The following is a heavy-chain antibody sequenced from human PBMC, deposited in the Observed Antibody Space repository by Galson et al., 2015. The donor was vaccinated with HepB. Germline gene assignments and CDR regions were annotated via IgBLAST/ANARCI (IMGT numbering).Heavy chain of an antibody. CDR2: IYYSGST. V-gene: IGHV4-59*01. D-gene: IGHD6-6*01. CDR3: ARVSIAARRHYYYYMDV. J-gene: IGHJ6*03. Sequence: TLSLTCTVSGGSISSYYWSWIRQPPGKGLEWIGYIYYSGSTNYNPSLKSRVTISVDTSKNQFSLKLSSVTAADTAVYYCARVSIAARRHYYYYMDVWGKGTTVTVSS. CDR1: GGSISSYY.